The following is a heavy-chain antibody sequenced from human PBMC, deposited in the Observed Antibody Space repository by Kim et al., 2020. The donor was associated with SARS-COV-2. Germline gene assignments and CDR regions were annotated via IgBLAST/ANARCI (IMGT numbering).Heavy chain of an antibody. CDR1: GYTFTGYY. Sequence: ASVKVSCKASGYTFTGYYMHWVRQAPGQGLEWMGWINPNSGGTNYAQKFQGWVTMTRDTSISTAYMELSRLRSDDTAVYYCARDEGIAPSFSMDVWGQGTTVTVSS. CDR2: INPNSGGT. J-gene: IGHJ6*02. D-gene: IGHD6-13*01. V-gene: IGHV1-2*04. CDR3: ARDEGIAPSFSMDV.